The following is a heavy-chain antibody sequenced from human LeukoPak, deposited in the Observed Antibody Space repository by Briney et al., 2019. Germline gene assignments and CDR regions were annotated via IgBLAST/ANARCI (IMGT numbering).Heavy chain of an antibody. CDR1: GFIFSNYG. D-gene: IGHD4-17*01. CDR2: ISSDGDNT. CDR3: VRVNDYGDRNLYYFGY. J-gene: IGHJ4*02. Sequence: PGGSLGLSCSASGFIFSNYGMYWVRQAPGKGLEFVSAISSDGDNTFYADSVKGRFTISRDNSKNTLYLQTSSLRGEGTAVYYCVRVNDYGDRNLYYFGYWGQGTLVTVSS. V-gene: IGHV3-64D*06.